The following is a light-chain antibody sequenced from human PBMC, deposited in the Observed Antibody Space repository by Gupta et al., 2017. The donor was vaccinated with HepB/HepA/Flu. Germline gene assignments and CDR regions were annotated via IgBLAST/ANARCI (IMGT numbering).Light chain of an antibody. V-gene: IGLV3-25*03. Sequence: SYQLPQPPSVSGSPGQTARITCSGAALPKQCSYWYQQKPGQAPVLVIYKDSERPSGIPERFSGSSSGTTVTLTISGVQAEDEADYYCQSADSSGTYLVFGGGTKLTVL. J-gene: IGLJ2*01. CDR3: QSADSSGTYLV. CDR2: KDS. CDR1: ALPKQC.